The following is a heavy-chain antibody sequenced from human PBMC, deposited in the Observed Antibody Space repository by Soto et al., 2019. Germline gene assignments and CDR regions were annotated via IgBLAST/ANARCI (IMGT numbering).Heavy chain of an antibody. D-gene: IGHD3-9*01. CDR1: GGSISSGGYY. Sequence: QVQLQGSGPGLVKPSQTLSLTCTVSGGSISSGGYYWSWIRQLSGKGLEWIGYIYYRGPTYYNPSLKSRVRISVDTSKNQFSLEMNSVTAADTAVYYCARGSRPFECFDPWGQGTLVTVSS. CDR3: ARGSRPFECFDP. J-gene: IGHJ5*02. V-gene: IGHV4-31*03. CDR2: IYYRGPT.